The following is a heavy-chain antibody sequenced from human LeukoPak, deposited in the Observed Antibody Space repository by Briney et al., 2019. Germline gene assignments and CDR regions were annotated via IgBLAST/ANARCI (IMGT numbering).Heavy chain of an antibody. J-gene: IGHJ4*02. CDR1: GFTFSSYA. CDR2: ISGSDGST. V-gene: IGHV3-23*01. CDR3: AKAETSGGANCYALDY. Sequence: GGSLRLSCAASGFTFSSYAMTWVRQAPDKGLEWVSAISGSDGSTYYADSVKGRFTISRDDSQNTLYLQMNSLSAEDTAVYYCAKAETSGGANCYALDYWGQGTLVTVSS. D-gene: IGHD2-2*01.